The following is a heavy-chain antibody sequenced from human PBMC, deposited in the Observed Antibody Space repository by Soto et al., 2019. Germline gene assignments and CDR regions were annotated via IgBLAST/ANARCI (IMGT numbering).Heavy chain of an antibody. D-gene: IGHD2-15*01. CDR3: AAQGCNCSGCSCYFRAFDI. V-gene: IGHV1-46*03. CDR2: INPSGGST. CDR1: GYTFTSYY. J-gene: IGHJ3*02. Sequence: QVQLVQSGAEVKKPGASVKVSCKASGYTFTSYYMHWVRQAPGQGLEWMGIINPSGGSTSYAQKFQRRVTMTRDPSTSTVYMELSRLSSEDTAVYYCAAQGCNCSGCSCYFRAFDIWGQGTMVTVSS.